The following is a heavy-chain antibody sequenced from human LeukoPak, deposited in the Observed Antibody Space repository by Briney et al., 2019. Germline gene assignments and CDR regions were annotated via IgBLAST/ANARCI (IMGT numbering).Heavy chain of an antibody. CDR3: ARAPSEVGGYYPEYFRH. Sequence: GGSLRLSCEASGFTFSRYWTHWVRQAPGKGLVWVSRIKSDGKTNYADSVKGRFTISRDNAKNTVSLQMDSLRAEDTGVYYCARAPSEVGGYYPEYFRHWGQGTLVTVSS. CDR1: GFTFSRYW. V-gene: IGHV3-74*01. D-gene: IGHD3-22*01. CDR2: IKSDGKT. J-gene: IGHJ1*01.